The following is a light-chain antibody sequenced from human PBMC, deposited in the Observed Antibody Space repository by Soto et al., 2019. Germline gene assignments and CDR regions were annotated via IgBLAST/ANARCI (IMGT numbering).Light chain of an antibody. V-gene: IGLV2-23*01. CDR3: CSSAPESTYV. Sequence: QSALAQPASVSGSPGQSITISCTGTSDDVGAYNSVSWYQQLPHKAPQVILYKGTQRPSGVSSRFSGSTSGNAASLTISGLQADDEAGYVCCSSAPESTYVFGTGTKVTVL. CDR1: SDDVGAYNS. CDR2: KGT. J-gene: IGLJ1*01.